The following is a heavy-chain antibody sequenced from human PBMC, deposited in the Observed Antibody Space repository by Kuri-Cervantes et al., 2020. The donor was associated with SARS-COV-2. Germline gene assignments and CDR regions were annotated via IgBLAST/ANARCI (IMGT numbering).Heavy chain of an antibody. CDR3: ARERPSVVVPAAIFQGPYYYYYMDV. J-gene: IGHJ6*03. CDR1: GGTFSSYT. CDR2: IIPIFGTA. V-gene: IGHV1-69*06. Sequence: SVKVSCKASGGTFSSYTISWVRQAPGQGLEWMGGIIPIFGTANYAQKFQGRVTITADKSTSTAYMELSSLRSEDTAVYYCARERPSVVVPAAIFQGPYYYYYMDVWGKGTTVTVSS. D-gene: IGHD2-2*02.